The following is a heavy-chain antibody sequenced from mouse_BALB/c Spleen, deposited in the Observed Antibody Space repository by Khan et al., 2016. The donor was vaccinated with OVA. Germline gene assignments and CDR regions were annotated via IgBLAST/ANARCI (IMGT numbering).Heavy chain of an antibody. CDR3: ARPPYFSYTLDY. CDR2: INTYTGEP. Sequence: QMQLVQSGPELKKPGETVKISCKASGYTFISFGMNWVKQSPGKALKWMGWINTYTGEPTYADDFKGRFAFSLETSASTAYLQINNLKNEDTATXFCARPPYFSYTLDYWGQGTSVTVSS. J-gene: IGHJ4*01. V-gene: IGHV9-3-1*01. CDR1: GYTFISFG. D-gene: IGHD2-10*01.